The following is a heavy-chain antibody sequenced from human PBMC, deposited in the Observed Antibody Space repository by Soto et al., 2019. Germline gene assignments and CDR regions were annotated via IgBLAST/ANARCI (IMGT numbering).Heavy chain of an antibody. J-gene: IGHJ6*02. CDR1: GGTFSSYA. Sequence: VASVKVSCKASGGTFSSYAISWVRQAPGQGLEWMGGIIPIFGTANYAQKFQGRVTITADESTSTAYMELSSLRSEDTAVYYCARDLRYCSGGSCYPYYGMDVWG. D-gene: IGHD2-15*01. CDR3: ARDLRYCSGGSCYPYYGMDV. CDR2: IIPIFGTA. V-gene: IGHV1-69*13.